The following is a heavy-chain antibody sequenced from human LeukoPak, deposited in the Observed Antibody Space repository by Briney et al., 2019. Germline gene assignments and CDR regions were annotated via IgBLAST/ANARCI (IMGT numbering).Heavy chain of an antibody. Sequence: GGSLRLSCAASGFTFSNVWMSWVRQAPGKGLEWVGRIKSKTDGGTTDYAAPVKGRFTISRDDSKNTLYLQMNSLETEDTAVYYCTTVANGGDFDYWGQGTLVTVSS. CDR1: GFTFSNVW. CDR3: TTVANGGDFDY. V-gene: IGHV3-15*01. D-gene: IGHD3-16*01. J-gene: IGHJ4*02. CDR2: IKSKTDGGTT.